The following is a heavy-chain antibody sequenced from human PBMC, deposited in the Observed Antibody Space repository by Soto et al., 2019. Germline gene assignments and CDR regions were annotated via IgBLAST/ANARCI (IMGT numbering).Heavy chain of an antibody. V-gene: IGHV3-7*01. Sequence: PGGSLRLSCAASGFTFSNYWMNWVRQAPGKGLEWVANINEDGSEKYYVDSAKGRFTISRDNAKNSLYLQMSSLRAEDTAVYYCASQRGYSYGYLDYWGQGTLVTVSS. CDR1: GFTFSNYW. CDR3: ASQRGYSYGYLDY. J-gene: IGHJ4*02. CDR2: INEDGSEK. D-gene: IGHD5-18*01.